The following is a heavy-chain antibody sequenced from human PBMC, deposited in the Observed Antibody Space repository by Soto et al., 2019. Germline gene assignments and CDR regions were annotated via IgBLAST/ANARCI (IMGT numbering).Heavy chain of an antibody. CDR3: ARDKITGLFDY. V-gene: IGHV4-34*01. Sequence: PSDTLSLTCAVNGLSFRGYYWTWIRQPPGTGLEWIGEINHSGSTNYNPSLKSRVTISVDTSKNQFSLKLTSVTAADTAVYYCARDKITGLFDYWGQGTLVTVS. D-gene: IGHD2-8*02. J-gene: IGHJ4*02. CDR2: INHSGST. CDR1: GLSFRGYY.